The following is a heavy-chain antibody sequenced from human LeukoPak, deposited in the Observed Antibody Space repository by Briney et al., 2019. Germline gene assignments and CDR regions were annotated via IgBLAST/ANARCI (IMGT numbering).Heavy chain of an antibody. D-gene: IGHD6-13*01. Sequence: PGRSLRLSCAASGFTFSSYGMHWVRQAPGKGLEWVAVISYDGSNKYYADSVKGRFTISRDNSKNTLYLQTNSLRAEDTAVYYCAREAAAAGGRGFDIWGQGTMVTVSS. CDR1: GFTFSSYG. J-gene: IGHJ3*02. CDR2: ISYDGSNK. CDR3: AREAAAAGGRGFDI. V-gene: IGHV3-30*03.